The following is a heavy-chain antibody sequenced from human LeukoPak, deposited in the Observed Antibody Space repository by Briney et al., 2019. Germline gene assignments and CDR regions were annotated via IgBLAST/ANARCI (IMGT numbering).Heavy chain of an antibody. V-gene: IGHV3-30*18. CDR3: AKGARITIFGVVSDCGMDV. Sequence: GGSLRLSCAASGFTFSSYGMHWVRQAPGKGLEWVAVISYDGSNKYYADSVKGRFTISRDNSKNTLYLQMNSLRAEDTAVYYCAKGARITIFGVVSDCGMDVWGQGTTVTVSS. J-gene: IGHJ6*02. D-gene: IGHD3-3*01. CDR2: ISYDGSNK. CDR1: GFTFSSYG.